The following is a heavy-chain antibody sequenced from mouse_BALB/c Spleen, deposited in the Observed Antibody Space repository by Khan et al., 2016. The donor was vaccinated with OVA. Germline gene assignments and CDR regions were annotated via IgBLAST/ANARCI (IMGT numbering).Heavy chain of an antibody. CDR1: GYTFTSYD. J-gene: IGHJ3*01. Sequence: QVQLQQSGAELVKPGASVKLSCMASGYTFTSYDINWVRQRPEQGLEWIGWMFPGDGSTKYNENFKGKATLTTDKSSSTAYMQLSRLTSEDSGAYFCARGGYGGFAYWGQGTLVTVSA. V-gene: IGHV1-85*01. CDR3: ARGGYGGFAY. CDR2: MFPGDGST. D-gene: IGHD2-14*01.